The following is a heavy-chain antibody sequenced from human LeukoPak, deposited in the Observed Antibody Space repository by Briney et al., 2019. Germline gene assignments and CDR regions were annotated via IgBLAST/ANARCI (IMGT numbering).Heavy chain of an antibody. V-gene: IGHV1-69*04. D-gene: IGHD6-19*01. Sequence: SVKVSCKASGYTFTSYDISWVRQAPGQGLEWMGRIIPILGIANYAQKFQGRVTITADKSTSTAYMELSSLRSEDTAVYYCARDLAVAGLGGFDYWGQGTLVTVSS. J-gene: IGHJ4*02. CDR3: ARDLAVAGLGGFDY. CDR1: GYTFTSYD. CDR2: IIPILGIA.